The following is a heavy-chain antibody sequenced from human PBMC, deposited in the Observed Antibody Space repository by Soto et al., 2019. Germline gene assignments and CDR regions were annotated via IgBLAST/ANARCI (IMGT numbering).Heavy chain of an antibody. D-gene: IGHD4-4*01. V-gene: IGHV4-34*01. Sequence: QVQLQQWGAGLLKPSETLSLTCAVYGGSFSGYYWSWIRQPPGKGLEWIGEINHSGSTNYNPPLKSRVTISVDTSKNQFSLKLSSVTAADTAVYYCARARGYSNYVLNYWGQGTLVTVSS. CDR1: GGSFSGYY. CDR3: ARARGYSNYVLNY. J-gene: IGHJ4*02. CDR2: INHSGST.